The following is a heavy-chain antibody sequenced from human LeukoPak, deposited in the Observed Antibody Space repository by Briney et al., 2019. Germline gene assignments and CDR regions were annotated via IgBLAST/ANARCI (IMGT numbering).Heavy chain of an antibody. CDR1: GFTFNSYN. V-gene: IGHV3-48*04. CDR3: ARELFYYDSSGI. CDR2: ISSSGSTI. D-gene: IGHD3-22*01. Sequence: GGSLRLSCAASGFTFNSYNMNWVRQAPGKGLEWVSYISSSGSTIYYADSVKGRFTISRDNAKNSLYLQMNSLRAEDTAVYYCARELFYYDSSGIWGQGTLVTVSS. J-gene: IGHJ4*02.